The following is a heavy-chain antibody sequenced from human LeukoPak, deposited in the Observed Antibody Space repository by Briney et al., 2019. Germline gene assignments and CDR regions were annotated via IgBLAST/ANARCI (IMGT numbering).Heavy chain of an antibody. D-gene: IGHD4/OR15-4a*01. Sequence: ASVKVSCKASGYMFTTSFMHWVRLAPGQGLEWMGVINPSGTSTDYAQKFQGRVTMTRDTSTNTVYMELSSLRSEDTAVYYCASPHGASYYYFDYWGQGTLVTVSS. CDR2: INPSGTST. CDR3: ASPHGASYYYFDY. CDR1: GYMFTTSF. V-gene: IGHV1-46*01. J-gene: IGHJ4*02.